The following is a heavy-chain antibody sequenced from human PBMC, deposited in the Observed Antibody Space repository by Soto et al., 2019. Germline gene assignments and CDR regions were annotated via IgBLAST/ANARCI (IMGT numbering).Heavy chain of an antibody. V-gene: IGHV3-23*01. CDR1: GFTFTSYA. CDR2: ISGSGGSE. J-gene: IGHJ6*02. Sequence: GSLRLSCAFSGFTFTSYAMTWVRQAPGKGLEWVSAISGSGGSEFYADSVKGRFTISRDNSKNTLYLQMKSLRAEDTALYYCAKGDTTMITDYYAMDVWGQGTTVTVSS. CDR3: AKGDTTMITDYYAMDV. D-gene: IGHD5-18*01.